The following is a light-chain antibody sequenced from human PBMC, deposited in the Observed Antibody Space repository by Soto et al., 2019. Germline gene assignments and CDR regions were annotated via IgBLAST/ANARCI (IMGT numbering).Light chain of an antibody. V-gene: IGKV3-15*01. CDR2: GAS. J-gene: IGKJ1*01. Sequence: EIVMTQSPATLSVSPGERATLSCRASQSVSSNLAWYQQKPGQAPRLLIYGASTRATGIPARFSGSGSGTEFTLTIGSLQSEDFAVYSGQHYNNWPRTFGQGTKVEIK. CDR1: QSVSSN. CDR3: QHYNNWPRT.